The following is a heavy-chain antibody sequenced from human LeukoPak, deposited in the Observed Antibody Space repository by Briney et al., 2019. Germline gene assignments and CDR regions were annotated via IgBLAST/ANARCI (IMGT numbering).Heavy chain of an antibody. CDR3: AARYGSGSYYR. J-gene: IGHJ4*02. CDR1: GGSISSYY. Sequence: SETLSLTCTVSGGSISSYYWSWIRQPPGKGLEWIGYIYYSGSTNYNPSLKSRVTISVDTSKNQFSLKLSSVAAADTAVYYCAARYGSGSYYRWGQGTLVTVSS. V-gene: IGHV4-59*01. CDR2: IYYSGST. D-gene: IGHD3-10*01.